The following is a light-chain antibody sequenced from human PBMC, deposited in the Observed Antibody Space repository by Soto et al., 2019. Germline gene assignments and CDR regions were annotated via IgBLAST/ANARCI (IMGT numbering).Light chain of an antibody. CDR1: QSISSY. CDR2: AAF. Sequence: DIQMPQSPSSLSASVGDRVTITCRASQSISSYLNWYQQKPGKAPKLLIYAAFSLHSGVPSRVSGSGSGTDFTLTISRLQSEDLATYYCHQSYSTPLTFGTRTKVDI. V-gene: IGKV1-39*01. J-gene: IGKJ3*01. CDR3: HQSYSTPLT.